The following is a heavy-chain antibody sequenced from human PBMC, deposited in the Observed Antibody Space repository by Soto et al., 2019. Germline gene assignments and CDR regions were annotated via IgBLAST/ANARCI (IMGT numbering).Heavy chain of an antibody. J-gene: IGHJ6*02. Sequence: GASVKVSCKASGYTFTSYGISWVRQAPGQGLERMGWISAYNGNTNYAQKLQGRVTMTTDTSTSTAYMELRSLRSDDTAVYYFACGYSGSYYFGIDVWGQGTTVTVSS. CDR3: ACGYSGSYYFGIDV. CDR2: ISAYNGNT. CDR1: GYTFTSYG. D-gene: IGHD1-26*01. V-gene: IGHV1-18*01.